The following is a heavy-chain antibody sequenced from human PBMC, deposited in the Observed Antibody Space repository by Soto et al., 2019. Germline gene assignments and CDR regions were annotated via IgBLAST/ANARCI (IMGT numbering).Heavy chain of an antibody. J-gene: IGHJ6*02. CDR2: ISYDGSNK. Sequence: PGGSLRLSCAASGFTFSSYGMHWVRQAPGKGLEWVAVISYDGSNKYYADSVKGRFTISRDNSKNTLYLQMNSLRAEDTAVYYCAKAQRCSGGSCYTSYYYGMDVWGQGTTVTVSS. V-gene: IGHV3-30*18. D-gene: IGHD2-15*01. CDR1: GFTFSSYG. CDR3: AKAQRCSGGSCYTSYYYGMDV.